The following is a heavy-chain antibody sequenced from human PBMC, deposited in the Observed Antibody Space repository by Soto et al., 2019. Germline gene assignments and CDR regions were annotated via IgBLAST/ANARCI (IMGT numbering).Heavy chain of an antibody. CDR2: ISGSGGST. J-gene: IGHJ4*02. CDR1: GFTFSRYA. V-gene: IGHV3-23*01. D-gene: IGHD3-10*01. Sequence: EVQLLESGGGLVQPGGSLRLSCAASGFTFSRYAMSWVRQAPGKGLEWVSAISGSGGSTYYADSVKGRFTISRDNSKNTLYLQMNSLRAEDTAVYYCAKAPTYYGSGSYYYYWGQGTLDTVSS. CDR3: AKAPTYYGSGSYYYY.